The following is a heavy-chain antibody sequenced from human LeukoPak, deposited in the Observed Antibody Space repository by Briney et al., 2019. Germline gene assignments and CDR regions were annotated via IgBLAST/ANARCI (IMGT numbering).Heavy chain of an antibody. CDR2: ISGSGGST. D-gene: IGHD3-22*01. CDR1: GFTFSSYA. CDR3: AKVGTNYYEPLGLFY. V-gene: IGHV3-23*01. Sequence: PGGSLRLSCAASGFTFSSYAMSWVRQAPGKGLEWVSAISGSGGSTYYADSVKGRFTISRDNSKNTLYLQMNSLRAEDTAVYYCAKVGTNYYEPLGLFYWGQGTLVTVSS. J-gene: IGHJ4*02.